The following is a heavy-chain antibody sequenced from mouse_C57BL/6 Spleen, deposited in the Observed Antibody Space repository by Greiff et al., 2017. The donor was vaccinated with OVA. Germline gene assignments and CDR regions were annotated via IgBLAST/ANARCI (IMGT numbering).Heavy chain of an antibody. D-gene: IGHD1-1*01. CDR3: ARSYYCGSPAWFAY. V-gene: IGHV7-3*01. J-gene: IGHJ3*01. CDR1: GFTFTDYY. Sequence: EVQVVESGGGLVQPGGSLSLSCAASGFTFTDYYMSWVRQPPGKALEWLGFIRNKANGYTTEYSASVKGRFPISRDNSQSILYLQMNALRAEDSATYYCARSYYCGSPAWFAYWGQGTLVTVSA. CDR2: IRNKANGYTT.